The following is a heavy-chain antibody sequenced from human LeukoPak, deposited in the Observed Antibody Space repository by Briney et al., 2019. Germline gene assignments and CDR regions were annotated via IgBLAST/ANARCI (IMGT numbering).Heavy chain of an antibody. CDR3: ARLTPGKNWFDP. Sequence: PSETLSLTCTVSGYSLNSAFYWGWIRQPPGKGLGWIGTMYHSGITYYNLSLKSRVTISVDTSKNQFSLKLNSVTAADTAVYYCARLTPGKNWFDPWGHGTLVTVSS. CDR2: MYHSGIT. J-gene: IGHJ5*02. V-gene: IGHV4-38-2*02. D-gene: IGHD3-10*01. CDR1: GYSLNSAFY.